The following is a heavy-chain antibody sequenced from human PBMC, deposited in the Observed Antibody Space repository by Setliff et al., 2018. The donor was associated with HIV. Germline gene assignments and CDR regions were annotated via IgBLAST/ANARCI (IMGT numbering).Heavy chain of an antibody. CDR1: GFTFSSYW. D-gene: IGHD1-26*01. J-gene: IGHJ4*02. V-gene: IGHV3-7*03. CDR3: ARAKTSGTYYGWSY. Sequence: PGGSLRLSCAASGFTFSSYWMTWVRQAPGKGLEWVANIKQDGSEKYYVGSVKGRFTISRDNAKNSLYLQINSLRAEDTAVYYCARAKTSGTYYGWSYWGQGTLVTVSS. CDR2: IKQDGSEK.